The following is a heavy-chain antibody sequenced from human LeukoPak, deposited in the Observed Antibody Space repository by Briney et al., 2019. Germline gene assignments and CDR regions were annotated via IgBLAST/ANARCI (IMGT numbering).Heavy chain of an antibody. D-gene: IGHD5-18*01. CDR1: GFTFDDYG. J-gene: IGHJ3*02. V-gene: IGHV3-20*04. CDR2: INWNGGST. CDR3: ARARGYSYEGQDYAFDI. Sequence: GGSLRLSCAASGFTFDDYGMSWVRQAPGKGLEWVSGINWNGGSTGYADSVKGRFTISRDNAKNSLYLQMNSLRAEDTAVYYCARARGYSYEGQDYAFDIWGQGTMVTVSS.